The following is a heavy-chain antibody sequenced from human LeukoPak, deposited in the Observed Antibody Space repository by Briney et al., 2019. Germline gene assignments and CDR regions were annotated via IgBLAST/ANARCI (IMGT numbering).Heavy chain of an antibody. CDR3: ARRYCSGGSCYYYYGMDV. Sequence: GGSLRLSCAASGFTFSSYWMSWVRQAPGKGLEWVADIKQDGSEKYYVDSVKGRFTISRDNAKNSLYLQMNSLRAEDTAVYYCARRYCSGGSCYYYYGMDVWGQGTTVTVSS. CDR1: GFTFSSYW. J-gene: IGHJ6*02. V-gene: IGHV3-7*01. CDR2: IKQDGSEK. D-gene: IGHD2-15*01.